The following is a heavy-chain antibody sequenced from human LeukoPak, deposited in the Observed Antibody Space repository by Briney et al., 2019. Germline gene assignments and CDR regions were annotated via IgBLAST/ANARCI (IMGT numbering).Heavy chain of an antibody. J-gene: IGHJ1*01. V-gene: IGHV4-34*01. CDR3: ARGGMPYYYDSSGYYYPPRYFQD. CDR1: GGFLSGYY. CDR2: NNYSGSP. D-gene: IGHD3-22*01. Sequence: SETLSLTCAVCGGFLSGYYWIWIRQPPGKAREWCGENNYSGSPNHHPSLKRRVTVSVDTSKNQFPLKLSSVPAAHSSVFYCARGGMPYYYDSSGYYYPPRYFQDWGQGTLVTVSS.